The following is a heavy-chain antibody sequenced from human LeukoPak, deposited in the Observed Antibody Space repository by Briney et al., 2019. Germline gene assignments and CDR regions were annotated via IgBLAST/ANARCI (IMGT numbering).Heavy chain of an antibody. CDR3: AKGTYYSDSSGLDY. CDR2: LSGSGSST. D-gene: IGHD3-22*01. Sequence: GRSLRLSCAASGFTFSSYAMSWVRQAPGKGLEWVSDLSGSGSSTYYAGSVKGRFTFTRDNSKNTLYLQMNSLRVEDTAVYYCAKGTYYSDSSGLDYWGQGTLVTVSS. V-gene: IGHV3-23*01. J-gene: IGHJ4*02. CDR1: GFTFSSYA.